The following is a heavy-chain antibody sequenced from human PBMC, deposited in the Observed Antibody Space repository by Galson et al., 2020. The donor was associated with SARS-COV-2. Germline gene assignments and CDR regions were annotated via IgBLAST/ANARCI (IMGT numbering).Heavy chain of an antibody. CDR3: ARDSASLPGTFFDY. J-gene: IGHJ4*02. V-gene: IGHV1-2*06. CDR2: SDLSNGAT. CDR1: GYTFTDYY. D-gene: IGHD1-26*01. Sequence: VSVKVSRNASGYTFTDYYMHWMRQAPGQGLESLGRSDLSNGATKYAPKFQGRVTMTRDTSISTAYMDLSGLKPDDTAVYYCARDSASLPGTFFDYWGQGTLVTVSS.